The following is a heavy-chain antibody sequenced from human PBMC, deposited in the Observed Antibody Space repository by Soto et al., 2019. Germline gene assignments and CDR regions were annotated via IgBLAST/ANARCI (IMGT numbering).Heavy chain of an antibody. CDR2: ISSGGITV. D-gene: IGHD2-2*01. J-gene: IGHJ3*02. CDR1: GFIFSDYS. CDR3: ARDQYASPDI. Sequence: GGSLRLSCAASGFIFSDYSMNWVRQAPGKGLEWVSFISSGGITVYYADSVKGRFTISRDNAKKSLYLQMNSLRDEDTAVYYCARDQYASPDIWGLGTMVTVSS. V-gene: IGHV3-48*02.